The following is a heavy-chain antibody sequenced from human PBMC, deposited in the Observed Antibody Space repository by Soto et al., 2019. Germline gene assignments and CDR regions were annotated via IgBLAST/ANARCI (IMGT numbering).Heavy chain of an antibody. D-gene: IGHD1-20*01. J-gene: IGHJ4*02. CDR2: ITWDGGST. CDR3: ARERGRITDY. V-gene: IGHV3-43*01. Sequence: EVQLVESGGVVVQPGGSLRLSCAASGFTFDDYAMHWVRQTPGKSLEWVSLITWDGGSTFYANSVRGRFTISRDNNKHSLYLRMSSLRTEDTALYYCARERGRITDYWGQGTLVTVSS. CDR1: GFTFDDYA.